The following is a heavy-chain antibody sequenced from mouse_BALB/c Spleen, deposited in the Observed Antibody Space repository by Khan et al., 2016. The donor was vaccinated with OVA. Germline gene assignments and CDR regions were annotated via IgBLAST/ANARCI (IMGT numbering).Heavy chain of an antibody. CDR2: IILKSGDYVT. Sequence: EVKLEESGGGLVQPGGSMKLSCVVSGFSFSNYWMNRVRQSLEKGLVGFAEIILKSGDYVTHYAVSVKGKFTISRDDSKSSVYLQMNNLRAEDAGIYYCWILLWGQGTTLTVSS. V-gene: IGHV6-6*02. CDR1: GFSFSNYW. CDR3: WILL. J-gene: IGHJ2*01.